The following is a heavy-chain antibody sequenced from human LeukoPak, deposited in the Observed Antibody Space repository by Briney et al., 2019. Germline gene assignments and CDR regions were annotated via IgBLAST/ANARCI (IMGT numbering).Heavy chain of an antibody. D-gene: IGHD3-3*01. V-gene: IGHV3-48*04. CDR2: SSSRSSTI. CDR3: ARAHRGSGYSFDY. Sequence: PGGSLRLSCAASGFMFRSYSVNWVRQAPGKGLEWVSYSSSRSSTIFYADSVKGRFTISRDNAKNSVHLQMNSLRAEDTAVYYCARAHRGSGYSFDYWGQGSLVTVSS. J-gene: IGHJ4*02. CDR1: GFMFRSYS.